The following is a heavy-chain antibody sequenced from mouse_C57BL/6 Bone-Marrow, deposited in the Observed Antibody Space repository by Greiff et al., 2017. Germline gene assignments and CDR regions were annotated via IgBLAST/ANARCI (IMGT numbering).Heavy chain of an antibody. CDR1: GFTFSDYG. V-gene: IGHV5-15*01. Sequence: EVKLQESGGGLVQPGGSLKLSCAASGFTFSDYGMAWVRQAPRKGREWLALISNLAYSTYYADTVTGRFTISRENAQNTPYLEMSSLRSEDTAMYYWAGREYYDQRYFGVWGTGTTVTVFS. CDR3: AGREYYDQRYFGV. J-gene: IGHJ1*03. D-gene: IGHD1-1*01. CDR2: ISNLAYST.